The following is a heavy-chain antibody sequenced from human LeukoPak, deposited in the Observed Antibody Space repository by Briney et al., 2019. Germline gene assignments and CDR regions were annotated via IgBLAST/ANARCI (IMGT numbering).Heavy chain of an antibody. J-gene: IGHJ4*02. V-gene: IGHV3-53*01. CDR1: GFTVSAYS. D-gene: IGHD1-26*01. CDR3: ARVVGASHHTVDY. CDR2: IYSGDRT. Sequence: PGGSLRLSCAASGFTVSAYSMGWVRQAPGKGLEWLSLIYSGDRTYHADSVKGRFTVSRDDSENTLSLQMNGLRVEDTALYFCARVVGASHHTVDYWGQGALVTVSS.